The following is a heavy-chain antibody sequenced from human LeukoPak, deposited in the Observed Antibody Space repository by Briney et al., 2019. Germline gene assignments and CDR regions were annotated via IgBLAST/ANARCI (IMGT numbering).Heavy chain of an antibody. CDR3: STSASY. D-gene: IGHD2-15*01. CDR1: GFTFSNAW. V-gene: IGHV3-15*07. Sequence: GGSLRLSCVASGFTFSNAWMNWVRQAPGKGLEWVGPIKSKIDGGTADYAAPVKGRFTISRDDSKNTLYLQMNSLKTEDTAMYYCSTSASYWGQGTLVTVSS. CDR2: IKSKIDGGTA. J-gene: IGHJ4*02.